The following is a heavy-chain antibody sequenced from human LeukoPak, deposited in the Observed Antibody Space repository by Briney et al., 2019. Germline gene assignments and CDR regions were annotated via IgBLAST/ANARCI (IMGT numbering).Heavy chain of an antibody. CDR1: GGSISSYY. CDR3: AKTSAAAGISFDY. D-gene: IGHD6-13*01. J-gene: IGHJ4*02. CDR2: IYYSGST. Sequence: PSETLSLTCTVSGGSISSYYWSWLRQPPGKGLEWIGYIYYSGSTNYNPSLKSRVTISVDTSKNQFSLKLSSVTAADTAVYYCAKTSAAAGISFDYWGQGTLVTVSS. V-gene: IGHV4-59*01.